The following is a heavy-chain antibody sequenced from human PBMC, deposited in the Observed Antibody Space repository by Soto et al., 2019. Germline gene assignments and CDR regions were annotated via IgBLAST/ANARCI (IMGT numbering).Heavy chain of an antibody. CDR2: INPVSGVT. Sequence: QVQLVQSGAEVKKPGASVKVSCKASGYTFTSYYMHWVRQAPGQGLEWMGWINPVSGVTYYPHKFQDRVTMTRDTSISTAYMELSRLTSDDTALYYCARDRGVRDVWGQGTTVIVSS. CDR3: ARDRGVRDV. J-gene: IGHJ6*02. CDR1: GYTFTSYY. D-gene: IGHD2-8*01. V-gene: IGHV1-2*02.